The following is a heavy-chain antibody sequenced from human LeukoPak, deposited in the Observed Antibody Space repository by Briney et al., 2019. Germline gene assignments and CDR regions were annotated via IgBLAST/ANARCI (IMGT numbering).Heavy chain of an antibody. J-gene: IGHJ4*02. CDR3: ATAKRGSGSSPHDY. D-gene: IGHD3-10*01. Sequence: ASVKVSCKVSGYTLTELSMHWVRQAPGKGLEWMGGFDPEDGETIYAQKFQGRVTMTEDTSTDTAYMELSSLRSEDTAVYYCATAKRGSGSSPHDYWGQGTLVTVSP. CDR1: GYTLTELS. V-gene: IGHV1-24*01. CDR2: FDPEDGET.